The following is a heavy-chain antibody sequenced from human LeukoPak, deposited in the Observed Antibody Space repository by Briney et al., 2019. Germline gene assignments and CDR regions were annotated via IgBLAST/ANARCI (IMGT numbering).Heavy chain of an antibody. Sequence: PSETLSLTCTVSGGSISSYYWSWIRQPAGKGLEWIGRIYTSGSTNYNPSLKSRVTISEDTSKNQFSLKFSSVTAADTAVYYCARGRSDTAMSLFMDVWGQGTTVTVSS. J-gene: IGHJ6*02. CDR1: GGSISSYY. CDR3: ARGRSDTAMSLFMDV. CDR2: IYTSGST. D-gene: IGHD5-18*01. V-gene: IGHV4-4*07.